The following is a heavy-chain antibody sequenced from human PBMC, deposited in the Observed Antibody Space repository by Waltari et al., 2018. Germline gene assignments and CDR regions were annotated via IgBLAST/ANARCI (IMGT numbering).Heavy chain of an antibody. Sequence: QVQLEESGPGLVKPSGTLSLTCDVSGGSISSDNWWSWVRQPPGTGLEWIGVMYHSGSANYNPSLNRRVTISVAKSKNQFSLKVIPVTAADTAVYYCARDPRTYASGEGCFDPWGQGTLVTVSS. CDR2: MYHSGSA. V-gene: IGHV4-4*02. CDR3: ARDPRTYASGEGCFDP. CDR1: GGSISSDNW. D-gene: IGHD3-10*01. J-gene: IGHJ5*02.